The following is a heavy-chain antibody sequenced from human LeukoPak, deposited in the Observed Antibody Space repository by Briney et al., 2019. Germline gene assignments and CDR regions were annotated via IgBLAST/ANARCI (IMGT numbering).Heavy chain of an antibody. CDR3: AKAPYGYNEPFDY. V-gene: IGHV3-21*04. CDR1: GFTFNSYS. CDR2: ISSSSSYI. J-gene: IGHJ4*02. D-gene: IGHD5-12*01. Sequence: GGSLRLSCAASGFTFNSYSMNWVRQAPGKGLEWVSSISSSSSYIYYADSVKGRFTISRDNSKNTLYLQMNSLRAGDTAVYYCAKAPYGYNEPFDYWGQGTLVTVSS.